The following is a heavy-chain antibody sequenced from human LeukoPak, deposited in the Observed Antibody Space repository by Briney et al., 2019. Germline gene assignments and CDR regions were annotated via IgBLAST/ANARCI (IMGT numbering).Heavy chain of an antibody. V-gene: IGHV4-39*07. CDR3: ARKGSSGWYLGQDWFDP. CDR1: GGSISSSSYY. Sequence: SETLSLTCTVSGGSISSSSYYWGWIRQPPGKGLEWIGSIYYSGSTYYNPSLKSRVTISVDTSKNQFSLKLSSVTAADTAVYYCARKGSSGWYLGQDWFDPWGQGTLVTVSS. D-gene: IGHD6-19*01. CDR2: IYYSGST. J-gene: IGHJ5*02.